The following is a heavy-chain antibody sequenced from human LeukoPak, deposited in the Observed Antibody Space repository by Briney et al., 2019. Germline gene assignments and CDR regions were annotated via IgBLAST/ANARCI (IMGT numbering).Heavy chain of an antibody. Sequence: SVKVSCKASGGTFSSYAISWVRQAPGQGLEWMGGIIPIFGTANYAQKFQGRVTITADESTSTAYMELSSLRSEDTAVYYCARDRQWLESTANFDYWGQGTLVTVSS. D-gene: IGHD6-19*01. CDR3: ARDRQWLESTANFDY. CDR2: IIPIFGTA. V-gene: IGHV1-69*13. J-gene: IGHJ4*02. CDR1: GGTFSSYA.